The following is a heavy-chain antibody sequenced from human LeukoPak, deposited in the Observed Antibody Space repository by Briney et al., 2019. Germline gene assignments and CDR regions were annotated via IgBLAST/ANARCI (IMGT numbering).Heavy chain of an antibody. Sequence: GGSLRLSRAASGFIFTNYGMHWFRQAPGKGPEWLAVIWYDGNHKYYADSVQGRFTISRDSSHLYLQMNNLTVDDTGLYYCARSNGFWGRLDDYWGQGTQVTVSS. D-gene: IGHD3-22*01. J-gene: IGHJ4*02. CDR2: IWYDGNHK. CDR3: ARSNGFWGRLDDY. V-gene: IGHV3-33*01. CDR1: GFIFTNYG.